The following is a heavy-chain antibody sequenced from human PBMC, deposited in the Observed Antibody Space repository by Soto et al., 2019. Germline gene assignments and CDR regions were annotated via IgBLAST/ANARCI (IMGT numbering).Heavy chain of an antibody. V-gene: IGHV3-21*01. J-gene: IGHJ5*02. CDR2: ISSGSSYI. D-gene: IGHD3-22*01. CDR3: AGVSYDSSGYYPKTDKFDP. CDR1: GFTLSNYA. Sequence: EVQLVESGGGLVKPGGSLRLSCAASGFTLSNYAMNWVRQAPGKGLEWVSFISSGSSYIYYADSVKGRFTISRDSAKKSLYLQMSSLTAEDTPVYYCAGVSYDSSGYYPKTDKFDPWGQGTLVTVSS.